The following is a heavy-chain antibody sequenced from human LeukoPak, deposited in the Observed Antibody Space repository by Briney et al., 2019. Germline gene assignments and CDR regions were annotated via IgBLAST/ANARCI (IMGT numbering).Heavy chain of an antibody. CDR3: AKAGGSYYN. D-gene: IGHD1-26*01. V-gene: IGHV3-43D*03. CDR1: GFTFDDYA. Sequence: PGGSLRLSCEASGFTFDDYAMHWVRQAPGKGLEWVSLISWDGGSTYYADSVKGRFTISRDNSKNSLYLQMNSLRAEGTALYYCAKAGGSYYNWGQGTLVTVSS. CDR2: ISWDGGST. J-gene: IGHJ4*02.